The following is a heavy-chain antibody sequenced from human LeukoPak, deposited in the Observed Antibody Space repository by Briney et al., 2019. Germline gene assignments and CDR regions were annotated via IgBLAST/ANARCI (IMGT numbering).Heavy chain of an antibody. D-gene: IGHD3-22*01. V-gene: IGHV4-34*01. J-gene: IGHJ4*02. CDR3: ARRDYYDSSGYYSDVDY. Sequence: SETLSLTCAVYGGSFSGYYWSWIRQPPGKGLEWIGEINHSGSTSYNLSLKRRVTISVDTSKNQFSLDVTSMTAADTAVYYCARRDYYDSSGYYSDVDYWGQGTLVTVSS. CDR1: GGSFSGYY. CDR2: INHSGST.